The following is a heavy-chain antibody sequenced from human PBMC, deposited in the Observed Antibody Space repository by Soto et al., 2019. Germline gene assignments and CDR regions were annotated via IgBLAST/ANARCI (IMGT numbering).Heavy chain of an antibody. CDR1: GFTFNTHG. CDR2: NSDLNGKT. Sequence: QGYLVQSGAKVKRPGASVRVSCKTSGFTFNTHGFSWVRQAHGQGLDWMGWNSDLNGKTFYAHNFQDRVKMTTDTSSSTAYMELRGLKSVDTSVYYCAAATSIALGFRYLGQGTLVTVSS. CDR3: AAATSIALGFRY. J-gene: IGHJ4*02. V-gene: IGHV1-18*01. D-gene: IGHD1-26*01.